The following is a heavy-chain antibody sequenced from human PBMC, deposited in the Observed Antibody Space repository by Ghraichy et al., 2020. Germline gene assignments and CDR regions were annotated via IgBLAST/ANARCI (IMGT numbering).Heavy chain of an antibody. V-gene: IGHV6-1*01. CDR1: GDSVSSNSAA. CDR2: IYYRSNWYN. Sequence: SQTLSLTCAISGDSVSSNSAAWSWIRESPSRGLEWLGRIYYRSNWYNNYAVSVKSRITINPATSKNQFSLQLNSVTPEDTALYYCAREDTDNYYFDYWGQGTLVTVSS. J-gene: IGHJ4*02. CDR3: AREDTDNYYFDY. D-gene: IGHD3-9*01.